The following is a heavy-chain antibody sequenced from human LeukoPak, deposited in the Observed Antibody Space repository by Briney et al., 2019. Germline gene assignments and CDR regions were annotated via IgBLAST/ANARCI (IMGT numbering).Heavy chain of an antibody. CDR1: GLTFSNAW. D-gene: IGHD2-2*01. CDR3: TTDIVVVPAAMSYYYMDV. Sequence: GGSLRLSCAASGLTFSNAWMSWVRQAPGKGLEWVGRIKSKTDGGTTDYAAPVKGRFTISRDDSKNTLYLQMNSLKTEDTAVYYCTTDIVVVPAAMSYYYMDVWGKGTTVTVSS. V-gene: IGHV3-15*01. J-gene: IGHJ6*03. CDR2: IKSKTDGGTT.